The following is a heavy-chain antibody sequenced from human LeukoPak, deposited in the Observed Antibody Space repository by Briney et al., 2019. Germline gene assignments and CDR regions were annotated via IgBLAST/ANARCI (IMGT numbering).Heavy chain of an antibody. CDR1: GFTFSSYW. D-gene: IGHD3-9*01. Sequence: TGGSLRLSCAASGFTFSSYWMSWVRQAPGKGLEWVANIKQDGSEKYYVDSVKGRFTISRDNSKNTLYLQMNSLRAEDTAVYYCAKGVRGTFDWLRPFDYWGQGTLVTVSS. J-gene: IGHJ4*02. V-gene: IGHV3-7*01. CDR2: IKQDGSEK. CDR3: AKGVRGTFDWLRPFDY.